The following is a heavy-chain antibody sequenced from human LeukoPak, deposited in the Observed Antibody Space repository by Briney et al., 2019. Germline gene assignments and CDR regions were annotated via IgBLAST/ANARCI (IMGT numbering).Heavy chain of an antibody. J-gene: IGHJ6*03. CDR1: GYTFTSYG. CDR3: ARSFYGDYYYYYYMDV. D-gene: IGHD4-17*01. Sequence: GASVKVSCKASGYTFTSYGISWVRQAPGQGLEWMGWISAYNSNTNYAQKLQGRVTMTTDTSTSTAYMELRSLRSDDTAVYYCARSFYGDYYYYYYMDVWGKGTTVTVSS. CDR2: ISAYNSNT. V-gene: IGHV1-18*01.